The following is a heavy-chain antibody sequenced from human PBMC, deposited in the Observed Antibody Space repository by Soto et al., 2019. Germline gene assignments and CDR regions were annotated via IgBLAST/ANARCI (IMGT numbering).Heavy chain of an antibody. D-gene: IGHD2-2*01. V-gene: IGHV4-59*01. CDR3: ATGPLDLLLWDYSYYKDV. Sequence: SETLSLTCTVSGGSISSYYWSWIRQPPGKGLEWIGYIYYSGSTNYNPSLKSRVTISVDTSKNQFSLKLSSVTAADTAVYYCATGPLDLLLWDYSYYKDVSGNGTTVT. J-gene: IGHJ6*03. CDR1: GGSISSYY. CDR2: IYYSGST.